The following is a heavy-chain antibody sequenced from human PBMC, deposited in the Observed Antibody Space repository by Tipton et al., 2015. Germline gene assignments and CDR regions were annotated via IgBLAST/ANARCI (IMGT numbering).Heavy chain of an antibody. CDR3: VRVLLTGYYFFDY. CDR1: SDSISKYY. V-gene: IGHV4-59*01. CDR2: IQYSGST. Sequence: TLSLTCSVSSDSISKYYWSWIRQPPGKELEWIGYIQYSGSTNYNPSLKSRVTISVDTSKTQFSLKMSSVTASDTAVYYCVRVLLTGYYFFDYWGHGTRVTVSS. J-gene: IGHJ4*01. D-gene: IGHD3-9*01.